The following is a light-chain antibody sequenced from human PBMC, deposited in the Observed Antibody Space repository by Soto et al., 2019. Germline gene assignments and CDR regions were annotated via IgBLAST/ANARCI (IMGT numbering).Light chain of an antibody. CDR1: QTISSW. CDR2: KAS. J-gene: IGKJ1*01. Sequence: DIQMTQSPSTLSGSVGDRVTSTCWASQTISSWLAWYQQKPGKAPKLLIYKASTLKSGVPSRFSGSGSGTEFTLTIISLHPDDFATHYCQHYNSYSDAFGQGTKVELK. V-gene: IGKV1-5*03. CDR3: QHYNSYSDA.